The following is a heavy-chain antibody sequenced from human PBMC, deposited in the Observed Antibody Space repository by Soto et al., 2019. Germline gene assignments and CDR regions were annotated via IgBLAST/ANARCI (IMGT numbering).Heavy chain of an antibody. D-gene: IGHD3-22*01. CDR1: GYTFNTYG. V-gene: IGHV1-18*04. Sequence: ASVKVSCKTSGYTFNTYGISWVRQAPGQGLEWMGWISAYNGNTNYAQKLQGRVTMTTDTSTSTAYMELRSLRSDDTAVYYCARDLFRGYYYDSSGYPWGQGTLVTVSS. CDR2: ISAYNGNT. J-gene: IGHJ5*02. CDR3: ARDLFRGYYYDSSGYP.